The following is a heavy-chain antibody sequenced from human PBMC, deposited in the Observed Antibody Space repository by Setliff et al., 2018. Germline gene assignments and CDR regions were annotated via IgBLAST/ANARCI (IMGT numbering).Heavy chain of an antibody. CDR1: GYTFRSYA. CDR3: GRASRFGTSVYRGDYYMDV. Sequence: ASVKVSCKASGYTFRSYAMNWVRQAPGQGLEWMGWINTNTGNPTYAQGFTGRFVFSLDTSVSTTYLQISSLKAEDSAVYYCGRASRFGTSVYRGDYYMDVWGKGTTVTVSS. CDR2: INTNTGNP. V-gene: IGHV7-4-1*02. D-gene: IGHD3-10*01. J-gene: IGHJ6*03.